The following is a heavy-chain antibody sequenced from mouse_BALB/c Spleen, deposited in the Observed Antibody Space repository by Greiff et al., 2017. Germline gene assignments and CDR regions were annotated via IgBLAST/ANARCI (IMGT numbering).Heavy chain of an antibody. J-gene: IGHJ2*01. Sequence: EVMLVESGPELVKPGASVKIPCKASGYTFTDYNMDWVKQSHGKSLEWIGDINPNNGGTIYNQKFKGKATLTVDKSSSTAYMELRSLTSEDTAVYYCARMRELGFDYWGQGTTLTVSS. V-gene: IGHV1-18*01. CDR3: ARMRELGFDY. CDR2: INPNNGGT. CDR1: GYTFTDYN. D-gene: IGHD4-1*01.